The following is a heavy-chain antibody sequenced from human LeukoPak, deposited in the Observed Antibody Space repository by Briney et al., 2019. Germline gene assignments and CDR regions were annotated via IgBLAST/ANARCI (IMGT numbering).Heavy chain of an antibody. CDR3: AKPIAVAGDTYYFDY. D-gene: IGHD6-19*01. Sequence: GGSLRLSCAASGFPFSTYAMSWVRQAPGKGLEWVSGISGTGDDTNYADPVKGRFTISRDNSKNTLYLQMNSLRAEDTAVYYCAKPIAVAGDTYYFDYWGQGTLVTVSS. CDR2: ISGTGDDT. V-gene: IGHV3-23*01. CDR1: GFPFSTYA. J-gene: IGHJ4*02.